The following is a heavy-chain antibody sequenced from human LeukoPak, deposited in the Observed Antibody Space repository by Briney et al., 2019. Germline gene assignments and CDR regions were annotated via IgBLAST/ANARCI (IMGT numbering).Heavy chain of an antibody. CDR3: ARPDSSAYYYFDY. J-gene: IGHJ4*02. D-gene: IGHD3-22*01. CDR2: INSDGSTI. CDR1: GFTFSSYW. V-gene: IGHV3-74*01. Sequence: PGGSLSLSCAASGFTFSSYWMHWVRQAPGKGLVWVSRINSDGSTISYADSVKGRFTISRDNAKNTLYLQMNSLRAEDTAVYYCARPDSSAYYYFDYWGQGTLVTVSS.